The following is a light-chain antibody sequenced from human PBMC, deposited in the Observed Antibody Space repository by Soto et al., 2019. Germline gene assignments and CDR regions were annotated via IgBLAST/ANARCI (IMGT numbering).Light chain of an antibody. CDR2: EGS. J-gene: IGLJ3*02. V-gene: IGLV2-23*01. CDR3: CSYAGSSTWV. CDR1: SSDVGSYQF. Sequence: QSALTQPASVSGSPGQSITISCTGTSSDVGSYQFVSWYQQHPGKAPKLMIYEGSKRPSGVSNRFSGSKSGNTASLTISGLQAEDEADYYCCSYAGSSTWVFGGATKLTVL.